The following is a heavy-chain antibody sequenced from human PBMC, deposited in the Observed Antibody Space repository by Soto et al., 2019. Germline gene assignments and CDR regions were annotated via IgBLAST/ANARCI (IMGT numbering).Heavy chain of an antibody. CDR3: AKGGEDIVVVPAAIFFDY. Sequence: GSLRLSCAASGFTFSSYAMSWVRQAPGKGLEWVSAISGSGGSTYYADSVKGRFTISRDNSKNTLYLQMNSLRAEDTAVYYCAKGGEDIVVVPAAIFFDYWGQGTLVTVSS. CDR2: ISGSGGST. V-gene: IGHV3-23*01. D-gene: IGHD2-2*01. J-gene: IGHJ4*02. CDR1: GFTFSSYA.